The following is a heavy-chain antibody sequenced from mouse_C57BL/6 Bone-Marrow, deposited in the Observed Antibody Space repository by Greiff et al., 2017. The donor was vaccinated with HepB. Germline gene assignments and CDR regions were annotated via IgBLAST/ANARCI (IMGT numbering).Heavy chain of an antibody. D-gene: IGHD1-1*01. V-gene: IGHV1-81*01. CDR3: ARWGHHYYGSSPAWFAY. CDR1: GYTFTSYG. J-gene: IGHJ3*01. Sequence: VKLMESGAELARPGASVKLSCKASGYTFTSYGISWVKQRTGQGLEWIGEIYPRSGNTYYNEKFKGKATLTADKSSSTAYMELRSLTSEDSAVYFCARWGHHYYGSSPAWFAYWGQGTLVTVSA. CDR2: IYPRSGNT.